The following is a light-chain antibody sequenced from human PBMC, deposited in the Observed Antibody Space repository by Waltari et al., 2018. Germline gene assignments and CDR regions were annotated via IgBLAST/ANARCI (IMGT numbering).Light chain of an antibody. CDR3: AAWDDSLSGVV. CDR1: SSNIGSTY. V-gene: IGLV1-47*01. J-gene: IGLJ2*01. Sequence: QSVLTQPPSASGTPGPRVTISCSGSSSNIGSTYVYWYQQLPGTAPKLLIYRNNQRPSGVPDRFSGSKSGTSASLAISGLRSEDEADYYCAAWDDSLSGVVFGGGTKLTVL. CDR2: RNN.